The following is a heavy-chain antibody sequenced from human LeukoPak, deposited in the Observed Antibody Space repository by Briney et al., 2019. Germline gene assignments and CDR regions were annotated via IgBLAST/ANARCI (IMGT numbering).Heavy chain of an antibody. CDR3: ARPSESIYYGSGSYYPYYFNY. CDR1: GYTLTELS. CDR2: FDPEDGET. Sequence: ASVKVSCKVSGYTLTELSMHWVRQAPGKGLEWMGGFDPEDGETIYAQKFQGRVTMTEDTSTDTAYMELSSLRSEDTAVYYCARPSESIYYGSGSYYPYYFNYWGQGTLVTVSS. J-gene: IGHJ4*02. D-gene: IGHD3-10*01. V-gene: IGHV1-24*01.